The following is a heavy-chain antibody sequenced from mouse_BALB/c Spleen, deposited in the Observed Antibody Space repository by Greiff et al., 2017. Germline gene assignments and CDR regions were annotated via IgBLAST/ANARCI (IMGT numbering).Heavy chain of an antibody. CDR3: ARYDYGAWFAY. D-gene: IGHD2-4*01. J-gene: IGHJ3*01. CDR2: INPSTGYT. Sequence: VQLQESGAELAKPGASVKMSCKASGYTFTSYWMHWVKQRPGQGLEWIGYINPSTGYTEYNQKFKDKATLTADKSSSTAYMQLSSLTSEDSAVYYCARYDYGAWFAYWGQGTLVTVSA. CDR1: GYTFTSYW. V-gene: IGHV1-7*01.